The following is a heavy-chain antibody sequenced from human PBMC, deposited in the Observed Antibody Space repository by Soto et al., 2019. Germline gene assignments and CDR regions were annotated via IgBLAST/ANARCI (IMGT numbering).Heavy chain of an antibody. CDR1: AFTFSSYA. CDR3: AKDVVERGDYEHFDY. Sequence: GVSLSLSCAASAFTFSSYAMSWVRQAPGKGLKWVSASSGSGGSTYYVDSVKGRFTISRDNSKNTLYLQMQSLRAAQTAVYYCAKDVVERGDYEHFDYWGQGTLVAVSS. CDR2: SSGSGGST. J-gene: IGHJ4*02. V-gene: IGHV3-23*01. D-gene: IGHD4-17*01.